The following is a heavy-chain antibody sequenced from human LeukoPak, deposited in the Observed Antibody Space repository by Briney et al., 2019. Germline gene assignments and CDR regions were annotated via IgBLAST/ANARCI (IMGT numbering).Heavy chain of an antibody. V-gene: IGHV3-30-3*01. CDR3: AQGEGN. Sequence: GGSLRLSCAASGFTFSSYAMHWVRQAPGKGLEWVAVISYDGSNKYYADSVKGRFTISRDNSKNTLYLQMNSLRAEDTAVYYCAQGEGNWGQGTLVTVSS. D-gene: IGHD3-10*01. CDR1: GFTFSSYA. CDR2: ISYDGSNK. J-gene: IGHJ4*02.